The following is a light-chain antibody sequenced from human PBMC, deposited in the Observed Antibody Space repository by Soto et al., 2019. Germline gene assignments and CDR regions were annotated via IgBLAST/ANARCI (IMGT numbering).Light chain of an antibody. CDR2: DAS. CDR1: HNVDIY. CDR3: QQRKHWPPLP. Sequence: EVVLTQSPATLSLSPGETATLSCRASHNVDIYLAWYQQKPGQAPRLLIYDASNRATGIPARFSGSGSGTDFTLPISSLEAEDSAVYYCQQRKHWPPLPFGQGTRLE. J-gene: IGKJ5*01. V-gene: IGKV3-11*01.